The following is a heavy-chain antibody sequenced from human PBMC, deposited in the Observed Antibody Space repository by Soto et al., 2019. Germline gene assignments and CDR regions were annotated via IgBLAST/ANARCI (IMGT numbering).Heavy chain of an antibody. CDR2: ISAYNGNT. D-gene: IGHD1-7*01. CDR3: ARDSARMTGTAYFDY. Sequence: ASVKVSCKASGYTFTSYGISWVRQAPGQGLEWMGWISAYNGNTNYAQKLQGRVTMTTDTSTSTAYMELRSLRSEDTAVYYCARDSARMTGTAYFDYWGQGTLVTVSS. CDR1: GYTFTSYG. V-gene: IGHV1-18*01. J-gene: IGHJ4*02.